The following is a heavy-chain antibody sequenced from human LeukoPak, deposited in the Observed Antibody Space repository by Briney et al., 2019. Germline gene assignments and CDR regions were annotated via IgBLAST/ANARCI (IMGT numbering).Heavy chain of an antibody. Sequence: GGSLRLSCAASGFTFSSYEMNWVRQAPGKGLEWISYISTTGDRIQYADSVKGRFTISRDNAKNSLYLQMNSLRAEDTAVYYCARGTKDYWGQGTLVTVSS. CDR2: ISTTGDRI. V-gene: IGHV3-48*03. CDR3: ARGTKDY. J-gene: IGHJ4*02. D-gene: IGHD2-8*01. CDR1: GFTFSSYE.